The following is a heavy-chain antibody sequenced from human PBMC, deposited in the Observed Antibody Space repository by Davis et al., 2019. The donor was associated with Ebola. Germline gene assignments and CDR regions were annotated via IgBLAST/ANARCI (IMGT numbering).Heavy chain of an antibody. V-gene: IGHV4-34*01. CDR3: ARVDYDFWSGYYGGNWFDP. CDR2: ISHHNGDT. J-gene: IGHJ5*02. CDR1: GGSLQDYF. D-gene: IGHD3-3*01. Sequence: MPSETLSLTCAVYGGSLQDYFWSWIRQPPEKGLEWIGEISHHNGDTNYNPSLKSRVTISVDTSKNQFSLKLSSVTAADTAVYYCARVDYDFWSGYYGGNWFDPWGQGTLVTVSS.